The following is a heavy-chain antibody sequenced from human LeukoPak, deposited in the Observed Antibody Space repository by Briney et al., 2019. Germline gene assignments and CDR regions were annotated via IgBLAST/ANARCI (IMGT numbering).Heavy chain of an antibody. CDR3: ARAPPTLLTHRFDP. J-gene: IGHJ5*02. D-gene: IGHD4/OR15-4a*01. CDR1: GFSFRNYW. Sequence: GGSLRPSCVISGFSFRNYWMHWVRQAPGRGLVWVSRLNSDETSATYADSVKGRFTISRDTAKNTLYLDMNSLRVEDTAVYYCARAPPTLLTHRFDPWGQGTLVTVSS. V-gene: IGHV3-74*03. CDR2: LNSDETSA.